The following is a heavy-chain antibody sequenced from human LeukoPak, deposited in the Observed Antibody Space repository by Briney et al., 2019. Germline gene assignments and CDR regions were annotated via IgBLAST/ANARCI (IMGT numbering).Heavy chain of an antibody. J-gene: IGHJ4*02. Sequence: PGGSLRLSCAAFGFTFSSFGMRWVRQPPGKGLEWVAFIRFDGTNKLYEDSVKGRFTISRDNSKNTLYLEMNSLRAEDTAVYYCAKCHYGYVRGAFDYWGQGTLVTVSS. CDR3: AKCHYGYVRGAFDY. CDR1: GFTFSSFG. CDR2: IRFDGTNK. D-gene: IGHD3-16*01. V-gene: IGHV3-30*02.